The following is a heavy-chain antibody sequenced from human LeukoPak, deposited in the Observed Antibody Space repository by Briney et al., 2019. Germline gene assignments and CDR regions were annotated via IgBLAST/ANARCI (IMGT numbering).Heavy chain of an antibody. CDR3: AKDGDYDFWSGYQNWFDP. CDR1: GFTFSSYA. J-gene: IGHJ5*02. D-gene: IGHD3-3*01. V-gene: IGHV3-23*01. Sequence: GGSLRLSCAASGFTFSSYAMSWVRQAPGKGLEWVSGISGSGDNTYYADSVKGRFTISRDNSKNTLYLQMNSLRAEDTAVYYCAKDGDYDFWSGYQNWFDPWGQGTLVTVSS. CDR2: ISGSGDNT.